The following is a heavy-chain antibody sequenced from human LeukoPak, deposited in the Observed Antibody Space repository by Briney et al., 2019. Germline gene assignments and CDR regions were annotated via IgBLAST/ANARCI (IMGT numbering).Heavy chain of an antibody. CDR3: ARRRCSSTSCYAYRVVVNWFDP. D-gene: IGHD2-2*01. Sequence: SETLSLTCTVYGGSFSGYYWSWIRQPPGKGLEWIGEINHSGSTNYNPSLKSRVTISVDTSKNQFSLKLSSVTAADTAVYYCARRRCSSTSCYAYRVVVNWFDPWGQGTLVTVSS. CDR1: GGSFSGYY. CDR2: INHSGST. V-gene: IGHV4-34*01. J-gene: IGHJ5*02.